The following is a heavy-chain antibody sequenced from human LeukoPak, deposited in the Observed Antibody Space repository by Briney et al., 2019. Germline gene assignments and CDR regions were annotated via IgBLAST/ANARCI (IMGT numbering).Heavy chain of an antibody. J-gene: IGHJ4*02. V-gene: IGHV3-33*08. CDR1: GFTFSLYA. Sequence: PGGSLRLSCSASGFTFSLYAMHWVRQAPGKGLEWVAVIWYDGSNKYYADSVKGRFTISRDNSKNTLYLQMNSLRAEDTAVYYCARDSLDYGSGSYYVSYWGQGTLVTVSS. CDR2: IWYDGSNK. CDR3: ARDSLDYGSGSYYVSY. D-gene: IGHD3-10*01.